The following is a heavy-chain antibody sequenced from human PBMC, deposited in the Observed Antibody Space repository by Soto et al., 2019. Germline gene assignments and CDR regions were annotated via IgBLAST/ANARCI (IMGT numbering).Heavy chain of an antibody. CDR2: IDWDDDK. Sequence: SGPTLVNPTQTLTLTCTFSGFSLSTSGMCVSWIRQPPGKALEWLALIDWDDDKYYSTSLKTMLTISKDTSKNQVVLTMTNMDPVDTATYYCARIRTDYYDSSGYWAFDYWGQGTLVTVSS. J-gene: IGHJ4*02. D-gene: IGHD3-22*01. V-gene: IGHV2-70*01. CDR3: ARIRTDYYDSSGYWAFDY. CDR1: GFSLSTSGMC.